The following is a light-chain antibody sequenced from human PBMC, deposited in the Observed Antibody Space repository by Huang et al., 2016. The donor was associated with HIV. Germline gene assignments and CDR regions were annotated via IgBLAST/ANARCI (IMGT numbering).Light chain of an antibody. Sequence: DIVLTQSPGTLSLSPRERAALSCRASQNITNNFLAWYQQRSGQTPRLLIYGASNRAMGIPDRFSGSGSGTDFTLIISRLEPQDSAVYYCQQYLSSPLTFGGGTKVEIK. CDR3: QQYLSSPLT. CDR2: GAS. J-gene: IGKJ4*01. V-gene: IGKV3-20*01. CDR1: QNITNNF.